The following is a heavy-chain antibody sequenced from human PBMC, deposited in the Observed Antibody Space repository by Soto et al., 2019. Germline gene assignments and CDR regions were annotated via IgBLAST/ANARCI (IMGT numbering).Heavy chain of an antibody. Sequence: GGSLRLSCAASGFTFSSYAMHWVRQAPGKGLEWVAVISYDGSNKYYADSVKGRFTISRDNSKNTLYLQMNSLRAEDTAVYYCARVGRESWDTAMVSSDYYGSGSYYKLFDYWGQGTLVTVSS. D-gene: IGHD3-10*01. CDR1: GFTFSSYA. CDR2: ISYDGSNK. J-gene: IGHJ4*02. V-gene: IGHV3-30-3*01. CDR3: ARVGRESWDTAMVSSDYYGSGSYYKLFDY.